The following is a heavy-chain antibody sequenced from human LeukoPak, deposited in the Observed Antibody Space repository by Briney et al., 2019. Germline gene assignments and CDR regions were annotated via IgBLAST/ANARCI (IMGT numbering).Heavy chain of an antibody. Sequence: GGSLRLSCAASGFTFSSYAMSWVRQAPGKGLEWVSAISGSGGSTYYADSVKGRFTISRDNSKNTLYLQMNSLRAEDTAVYYCAKKRIAVGGYPGGEYWGQGTLVTVSS. CDR2: ISGSGGST. J-gene: IGHJ4*02. D-gene: IGHD6-19*01. V-gene: IGHV3-23*01. CDR3: AKKRIAVGGYPGGEY. CDR1: GFTFSSYA.